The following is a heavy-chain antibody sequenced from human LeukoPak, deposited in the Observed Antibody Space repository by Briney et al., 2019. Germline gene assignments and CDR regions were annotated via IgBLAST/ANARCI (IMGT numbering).Heavy chain of an antibody. V-gene: IGHV3-9*01. Sequence: GWSLRLSCAASGFTFDDYAMHWVRQAPGKGLEWVSGINWSSGNIGYADSVKGRFTISRDNAKNSLYLQMNSLRADDTALYYCAKAPSLHYYDSSGYYTYFDSWGQGTLVTVSS. CDR1: GFTFDDYA. CDR3: AKAPSLHYYDSSGYYTYFDS. D-gene: IGHD3-22*01. CDR2: INWSSGNI. J-gene: IGHJ4*02.